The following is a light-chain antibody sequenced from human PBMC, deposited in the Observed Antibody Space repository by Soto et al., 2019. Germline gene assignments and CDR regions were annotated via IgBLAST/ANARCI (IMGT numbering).Light chain of an antibody. CDR1: QSISSY. Sequence: DIPMTQSPSSLSASVGDRVTITCRASQSISSYLNWYQQKPGKAPKLLIYGASNLHSGVPSRFSGSGSGTDFTLTISSLQPEDFAAYYCQQSYSTPLTFGLGTRLEIK. V-gene: IGKV1-39*01. J-gene: IGKJ5*01. CDR2: GAS. CDR3: QQSYSTPLT.